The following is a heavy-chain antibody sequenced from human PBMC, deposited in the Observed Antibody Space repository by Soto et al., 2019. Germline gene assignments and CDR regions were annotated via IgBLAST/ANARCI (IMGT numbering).Heavy chain of an antibody. CDR1: GFTFSSYA. J-gene: IGHJ5*02. CDR3: ARARRGYSYGHTLDP. V-gene: IGHV3-30-3*01. CDR2: ISYDGSNK. D-gene: IGHD5-18*01. Sequence: QVQLVESGGGVVQPGRSLRLSCAASGFTFSSYAMHWVRQAPGKGLEWVAVISYDGSNKYYADSVKGRFTISRDNSKNTLYLQMNSLRAEDTDVYYCARARRGYSYGHTLDPWGQGTLVTVSS.